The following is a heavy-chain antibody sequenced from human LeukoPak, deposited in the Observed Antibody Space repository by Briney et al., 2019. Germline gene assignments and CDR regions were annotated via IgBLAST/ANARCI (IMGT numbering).Heavy chain of an antibody. CDR1: GFTFSSYG. CDR2: ISGTGGST. CDR3: AKDLPYDYVWGSLDY. J-gene: IGHJ4*02. Sequence: PGRSLRLSCAASGFTFSSYGMHWVRQAPGKGLEWVSAISGTGGSTYYADSVKGRFTISRDNSENTVSLQMNSLRAEDTAVYYCAKDLPYDYVWGSLDYWGQGTMVTVSS. D-gene: IGHD3-16*01. V-gene: IGHV3-23*01.